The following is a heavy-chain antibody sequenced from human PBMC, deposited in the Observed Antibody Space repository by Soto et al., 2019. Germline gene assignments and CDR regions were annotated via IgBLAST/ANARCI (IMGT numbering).Heavy chain of an antibody. CDR2: ISSSSSTI. CDR3: ARGSLGTVVTPDYFDY. J-gene: IGHJ4*02. CDR1: GFTFSSYS. D-gene: IGHD2-21*02. Sequence: EVQLVESGGGLVQPGGSLRLSCAASGFTFSSYSMNWVRQAPGKGLEWVSYISSSSSTIYYADSVKGRFTISRDNAKNSLYLQMNRLRDEDTAVYYCARGSLGTVVTPDYFDYWGQGTLVTVSS. V-gene: IGHV3-48*02.